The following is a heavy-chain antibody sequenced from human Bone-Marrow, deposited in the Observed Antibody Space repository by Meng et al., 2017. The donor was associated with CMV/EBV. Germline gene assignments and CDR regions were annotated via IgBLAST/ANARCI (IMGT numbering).Heavy chain of an antibody. CDR3: ARDPFIKAFDI. V-gene: IGHV3-7*01. J-gene: IGHJ3*02. CDR2: IKQDGSEK. Sequence: GESLKISCAAAGFTFSSYWMSWVRQAPGKGLEWVANIKQDGSEKYYVDSVKGRFTISRDNAKNSLYLQMNSLRAEDTAVYYCARDPFIKAFDIWGQRTMVTVSS. CDR1: GFTFSSYW.